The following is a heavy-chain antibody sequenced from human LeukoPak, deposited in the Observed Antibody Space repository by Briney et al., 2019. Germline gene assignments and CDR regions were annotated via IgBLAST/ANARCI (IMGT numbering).Heavy chain of an antibody. J-gene: IGHJ3*02. CDR2: ISGSAGNT. Sequence: GGSLRLSCAASGFTFTAYAMNWVRQAPGKGLEWVAGISGSAGNTYYADSVKGRFTISRDTSKNTLYLQMNSLRAEDTAVYYCAKGMTTVTIDAFDIWGQGTMVTVSS. V-gene: IGHV3-23*01. CDR3: AKGMTTVTIDAFDI. CDR1: GFTFTAYA. D-gene: IGHD4-17*01.